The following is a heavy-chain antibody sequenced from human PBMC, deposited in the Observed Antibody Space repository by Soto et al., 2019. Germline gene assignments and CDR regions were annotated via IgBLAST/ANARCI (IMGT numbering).Heavy chain of an antibody. CDR1: GFTVSSNY. CDR3: ARGFMGTTGTSYAFDI. D-gene: IGHD1-1*01. J-gene: IGHJ3*02. Sequence: EVHLVESGGGLIQTGGSLRLSRAASGFTVSSNYMTWVRQAPGKGLEWVSVIYSGRSTSSADSVKGRFTISRDNSKNTLNLQINSLRAGETAVYYGARGFMGTTGTSYAFDIRVQGTMVTASS. V-gene: IGHV3-53*01. CDR2: IYSGRST.